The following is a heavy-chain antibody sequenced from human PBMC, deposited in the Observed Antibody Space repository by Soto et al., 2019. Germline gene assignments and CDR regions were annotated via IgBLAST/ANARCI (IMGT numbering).Heavy chain of an antibody. CDR1: GYTFTGYY. Sequence: VASVKVSCKASGYTFTGYYMHWVRQAPGQGLEWMGWINPNSGGTNYAQKFQGRVTMTRDTSISTAYMELSRLRSDDTAVYYCARAPSYYYDSSGYYTEYAFDIWGQGTMVTVSS. CDR2: INPNSGGT. V-gene: IGHV1-2*02. J-gene: IGHJ3*02. D-gene: IGHD3-22*01. CDR3: ARAPSYYYDSSGYYTEYAFDI.